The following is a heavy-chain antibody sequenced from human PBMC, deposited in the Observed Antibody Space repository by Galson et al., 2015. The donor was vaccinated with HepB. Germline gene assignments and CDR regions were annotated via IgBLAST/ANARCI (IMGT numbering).Heavy chain of an antibody. Sequence: SVKVSCKASGYTFTSCYMHWVRQAPGQGLEWMGIINPSGGSTSYAQKFQGRVTMTRDTSTSTVYMELSSLRSEDTAVYYCARGYCSSTSCYGGFDYWGQGTLVTVSS. J-gene: IGHJ4*02. D-gene: IGHD2-2*01. CDR2: INPSGGST. CDR3: ARGYCSSTSCYGGFDY. V-gene: IGHV1-46*01. CDR1: GYTFTSCY.